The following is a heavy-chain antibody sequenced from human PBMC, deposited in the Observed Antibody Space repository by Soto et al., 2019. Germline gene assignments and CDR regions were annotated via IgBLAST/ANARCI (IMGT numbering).Heavy chain of an antibody. D-gene: IGHD2-2*01. CDR1: GFTFSTYA. Sequence: GGSLRLSXVALGFTFSTYAINWVRQAPGKGLEWVAVISYDGSNKYYADSVKGRFTISRDNSKNTLYLQMNSLRAEDTAVYYCARDLEVPAAIYAYYGMDVWGQGTTVTVSS. V-gene: IGHV3-30-3*01. J-gene: IGHJ6*02. CDR2: ISYDGSNK. CDR3: ARDLEVPAAIYAYYGMDV.